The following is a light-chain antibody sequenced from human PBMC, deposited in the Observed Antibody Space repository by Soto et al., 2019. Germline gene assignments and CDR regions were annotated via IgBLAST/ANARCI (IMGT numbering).Light chain of an antibody. CDR2: DAS. V-gene: IGKV3-11*01. Sequence: EVVLTQSPATLSLSPGERATLYCRASQSVSNYLAWYQQKPGQAPRLLIYDASSRATGIPDRFSGSGSGTDFTLTISSLEPEDFAVYYCQQRSSWPPITFGQGTRLEIK. CDR1: QSVSNY. J-gene: IGKJ5*01. CDR3: QQRSSWPPIT.